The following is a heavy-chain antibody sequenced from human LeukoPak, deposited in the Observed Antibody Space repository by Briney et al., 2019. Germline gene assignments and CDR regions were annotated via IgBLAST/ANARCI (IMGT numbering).Heavy chain of an antibody. V-gene: IGHV4-39*01. CDR3: ARQNSGFIAAAGRFDY. CDR1: GGSISSSSYH. J-gene: IGHJ4*02. D-gene: IGHD6-13*01. Sequence: PSETLSLTCTVSGGSISSSSYHWGWIRQPPGKGLEWIGSIYYSGSTYYNPSLKSRVTISVDTSKNQFSLKLSSVTAADTAVYYCARQNSGFIAAAGRFDYWGQGTLVTVSS. CDR2: IYYSGST.